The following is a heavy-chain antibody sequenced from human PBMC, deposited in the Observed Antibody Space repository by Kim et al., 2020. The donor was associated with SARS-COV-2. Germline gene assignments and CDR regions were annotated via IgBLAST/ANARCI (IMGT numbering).Heavy chain of an antibody. D-gene: IGHD2-21*01. CDR2: IKQDGSEK. V-gene: IGHV3-7*03. CDR1: GFTFSSYW. Sequence: GGSLRLSCAASGFTFSSYWMSWVRQAPGKGLEWVANIKQDGSEKYYVDSVKGRFTISRDNAKNSLYLQMNSLRAEDTAVYYCARGGGGSLAYCGGDCYRAFDIWGQGTMVTVSS. CDR3: ARGGGGSLAYCGGDCYRAFDI. J-gene: IGHJ3*02.